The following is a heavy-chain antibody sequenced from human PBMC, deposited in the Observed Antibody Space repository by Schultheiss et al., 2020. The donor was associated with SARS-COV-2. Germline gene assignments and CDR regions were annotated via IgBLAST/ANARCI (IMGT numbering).Heavy chain of an antibody. CDR2: ISYDGSNK. CDR1: GFTFSSYA. J-gene: IGHJ5*02. Sequence: GGSPRLSCAASGFTFSSYAMHWVRQAPGKGLEWVAVISYDGSNKYYADSVKGRFTISRDNAKNSLFLQMNSLKVEDTAIYYCARRGGKQQLMRWFDPWGQGILVTVSS. V-gene: IGHV3-30*07. CDR3: ARRGGKQQLMRWFDP. D-gene: IGHD6-13*01.